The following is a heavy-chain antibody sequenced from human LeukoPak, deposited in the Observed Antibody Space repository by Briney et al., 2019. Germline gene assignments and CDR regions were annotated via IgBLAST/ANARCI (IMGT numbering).Heavy chain of an antibody. CDR1: GFTFSSYE. CDR2: ISSSGSTI. V-gene: IGHV3-48*03. CDR3: ARDGNRGNFDY. D-gene: IGHD7-27*01. J-gene: IGHJ4*02. Sequence: GGSLRLSCAASGFTFSSYEMNWVRQAPGKGLEWISYISSSGSTIYYADSVKGRFTISRDNAKNSLYLQMNSLRAEDTAVYYCARDGNRGNFDYWGQGTLVTVSS.